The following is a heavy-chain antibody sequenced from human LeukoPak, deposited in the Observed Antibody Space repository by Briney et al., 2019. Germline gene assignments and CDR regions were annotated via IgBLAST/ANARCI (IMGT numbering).Heavy chain of an antibody. CDR3: ETNSGYDYLLPFDY. CDR1: GFTSSNHT. J-gene: IGHJ4*02. D-gene: IGHD5-12*01. V-gene: IGHV3-30-3*01. CDR2: ISYDGSNE. Sequence: PGGPLRLSCAASGFTSSNHTMHWVRQAPGKGLEWVAVISYDGSNENYADSVKGRVTISRHISKNTLYLQMNSLRADDTAVYFCETNSGYDYLLPFDYWGQGTLVTVSS.